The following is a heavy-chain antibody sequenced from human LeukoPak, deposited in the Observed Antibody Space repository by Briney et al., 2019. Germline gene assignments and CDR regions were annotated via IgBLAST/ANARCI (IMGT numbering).Heavy chain of an antibody. CDR2: ISYDGSNK. CDR1: GFTFSSYG. Sequence: HSGRSLRLSCAASGFTFSSYGMHRVRQAPGKGLEWVAVISYDGSNKYYADSVKGRFTISRDNSKNTLYLQMNSLRAEDTAVYYCAKGGPRIVGATGYFDYWGQGTLVTVSS. CDR3: AKGGPRIVGATGYFDY. V-gene: IGHV3-30*18. D-gene: IGHD1-26*01. J-gene: IGHJ4*02.